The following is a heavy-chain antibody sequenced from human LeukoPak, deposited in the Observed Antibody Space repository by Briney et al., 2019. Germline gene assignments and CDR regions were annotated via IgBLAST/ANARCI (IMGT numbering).Heavy chain of an antibody. J-gene: IGHJ4*02. CDR1: GFTFSSYA. Sequence: GGSLRLSCAASGFTFSSYAMSWVRQAPGKGLEWVSAISGSGGSTYYADSVKGRFTISRDNSKSTLYLQMNSLRAEDTAVYYCAKEGRGWYYYDSSGPDYWGQGTLVTVSS. CDR3: AKEGRGWYYYDSSGPDY. CDR2: ISGSGGST. D-gene: IGHD3-22*01. V-gene: IGHV3-23*01.